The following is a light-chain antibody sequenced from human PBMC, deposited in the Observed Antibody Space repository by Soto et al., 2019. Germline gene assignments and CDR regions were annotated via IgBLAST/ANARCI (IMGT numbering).Light chain of an antibody. J-gene: IGKJ4*01. Sequence: IQLTQSPSSLSASVGDRVTITCQASQGISSYLAWYQQKPGKAPKLLIYAASTLQSGVPSRFSGSGSGTDFTLTISSLQPEDFATYYCQQLNSYPPSTFGGGTKVEIK. CDR3: QQLNSYPPST. CDR2: AAS. V-gene: IGKV1-9*01. CDR1: QGISSY.